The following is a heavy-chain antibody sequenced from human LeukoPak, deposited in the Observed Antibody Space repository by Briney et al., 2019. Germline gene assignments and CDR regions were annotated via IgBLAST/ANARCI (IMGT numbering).Heavy chain of an antibody. Sequence: PSETLSLTCTVSGGSISSSSYYWGWIRQPPGKGLKWIGIIYYTGSTYYNPSLKSRVTISVDTSKNQFSLKLSSVTAADTAVYYCARGAGYCSSASCYTEGIDYWGQGTLVTVSS. V-gene: IGHV4-39*07. CDR2: IYYTGST. CDR3: ARGAGYCSSASCYTEGIDY. CDR1: GGSISSSSYY. D-gene: IGHD2-2*02. J-gene: IGHJ4*02.